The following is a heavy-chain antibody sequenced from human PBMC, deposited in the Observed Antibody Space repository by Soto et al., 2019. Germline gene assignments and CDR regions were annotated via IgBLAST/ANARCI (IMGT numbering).Heavy chain of an antibody. CDR1: SYTFTSYS. D-gene: IGHD3-3*01. Sequence: GASLQGSRKASSYTFTSYSISGGGEAPWQGLEWMGWISAYNGNTNYAQKLQGRVTMTTDTSTSTAYMELRSLRSDDTAVYYCAREGRITIFGVVMGWFDPWGQGTLVTVSS. CDR3: AREGRITIFGVVMGWFDP. V-gene: IGHV1-18*01. J-gene: IGHJ5*02. CDR2: ISAYNGNT.